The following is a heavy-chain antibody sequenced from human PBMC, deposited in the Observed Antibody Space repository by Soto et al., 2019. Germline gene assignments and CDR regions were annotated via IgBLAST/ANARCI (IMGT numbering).Heavy chain of an antibody. J-gene: IGHJ3*02. D-gene: IGHD3-22*01. Sequence: GESLKISCSASRFTFSSYTMNWVRQAPGKGLEWVSSISSSTTYIYYADSVKGRFTISRDNAKNSLYLQVNSLRAEDTAVYYCARDFDSSGYYGPVGAFDIWGQGTMVTVSS. V-gene: IGHV3-21*03. CDR1: RFTFSSYT. CDR2: ISSSTTYI. CDR3: ARDFDSSGYYGPVGAFDI.